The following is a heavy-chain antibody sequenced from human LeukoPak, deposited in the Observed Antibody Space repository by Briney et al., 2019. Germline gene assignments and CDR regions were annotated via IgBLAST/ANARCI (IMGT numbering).Heavy chain of an antibody. Sequence: QPGGSLRLSCAASGFTFSSYWMSWVRQAPGKGLEWVANIKQDGSEKYYVDSVKGRFTISRDNAKNSLYLQMNSLRAEDTAVYYCAKDRCSNGVGCYYYYMDVWGKGTTVTISS. V-gene: IGHV3-7*01. J-gene: IGHJ6*03. CDR2: IKQDGSEK. CDR1: GFTFSSYW. D-gene: IGHD2-8*01. CDR3: AKDRCSNGVGCYYYYMDV.